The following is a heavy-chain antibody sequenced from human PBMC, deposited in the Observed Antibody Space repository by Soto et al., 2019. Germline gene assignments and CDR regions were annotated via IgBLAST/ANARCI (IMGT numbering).Heavy chain of an antibody. J-gene: IGHJ4*02. D-gene: IGHD6-13*01. Sequence: GGSLRLSCAASGFTFSSYAMSWVRQAPGKGLQWVSAISSSGGATYYADSVKGRFTISRDNSKNTLYVQMNSLRAEDTAVYYCAKGGSSSWPIDYWGQGTLVTVSS. CDR2: ISSSGGAT. CDR3: AKGGSSSWPIDY. CDR1: GFTFSSYA. V-gene: IGHV3-23*01.